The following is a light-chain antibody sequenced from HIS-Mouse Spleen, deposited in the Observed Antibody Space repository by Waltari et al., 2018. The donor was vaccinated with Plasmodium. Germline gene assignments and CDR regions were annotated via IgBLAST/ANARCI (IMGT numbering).Light chain of an antibody. J-gene: IGKJ1*01. V-gene: IGKV3-15*01. Sequence: EIVMTQSPATLSVSPGERATLSCRASQGVSSNLAWYQQKPGQAPRLLIYVAFTRATGISARFIGGGSGTECTLAISSMQSEDFAVYYWQQYNNWTRGTFGQGTKVEIK. CDR3: QQYNNWTRGT. CDR1: QGVSSN. CDR2: VAF.